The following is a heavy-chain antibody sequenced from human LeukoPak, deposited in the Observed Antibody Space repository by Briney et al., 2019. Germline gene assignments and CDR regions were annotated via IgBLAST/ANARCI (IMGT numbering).Heavy chain of an antibody. CDR2: IIPIFGTA. CDR1: GGTFSSYA. Sequence: SVMVSCKASGGTFSSYAISWVRQAPGQGLEWMGGIIPIFGTANYAQKFQGRVTITTDESTSTAYMELSSLRSEDTAVYYCATSRVVISNWFDPWGQGTLVTVSS. CDR3: ATSRVVISNWFDP. D-gene: IGHD3-3*01. J-gene: IGHJ5*02. V-gene: IGHV1-69*05.